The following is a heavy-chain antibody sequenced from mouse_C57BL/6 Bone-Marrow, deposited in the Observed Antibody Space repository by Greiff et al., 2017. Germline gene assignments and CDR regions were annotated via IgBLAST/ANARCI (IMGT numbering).Heavy chain of an antibody. CDR3: ARPLTGYWYFDV. Sequence: EVKVVESGGGLVKPGGSLKLSCAASGFTFSSYTMSWVRQTPEKRLEWVATISGGGGNTYYPDSVKGRFTISRDNAKNTLYLQMSSLRSEDTALYYCARPLTGYWYFDVWGTGTTVTVSS. CDR1: GFTFSSYT. J-gene: IGHJ1*03. D-gene: IGHD4-1*01. CDR2: ISGGGGNT. V-gene: IGHV5-9*01.